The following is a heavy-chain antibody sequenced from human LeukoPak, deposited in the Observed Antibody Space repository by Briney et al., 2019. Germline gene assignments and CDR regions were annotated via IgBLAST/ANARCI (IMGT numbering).Heavy chain of an antibody. Sequence: PGESLRLSCSTSGFTFSNHFMHWVRQASGKGLEYVSSIGPNGASTLYADSVKGRFTISRDNSKNALYLQLTSLRLEDTALYYCVKDLTGTWSFDYWGQGTLVTVSS. CDR3: VKDLTGTWSFDY. D-gene: IGHD3-9*01. CDR1: GFTFSNHF. J-gene: IGHJ4*02. CDR2: IGPNGAST. V-gene: IGHV3-64D*06.